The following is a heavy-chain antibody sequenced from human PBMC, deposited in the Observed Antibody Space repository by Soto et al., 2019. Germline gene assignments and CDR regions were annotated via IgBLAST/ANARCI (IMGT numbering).Heavy chain of an antibody. V-gene: IGHV5-51*01. CDR3: ARYWHSQSANYSRGIDV. J-gene: IGHJ6*02. CDR2: IYPGDSDT. Sequence: PGESLKISCKASGYSFTTDLIGWVRQMPGKGLEWMGIIYPGDSDTRYSPSFQGQVTISADKSISTAYLQWSSLKASDTAMYYCARYWHSQSANYSRGIDVLGQGTTVTFSS. D-gene: IGHD2-15*01. CDR1: GYSFTTDL.